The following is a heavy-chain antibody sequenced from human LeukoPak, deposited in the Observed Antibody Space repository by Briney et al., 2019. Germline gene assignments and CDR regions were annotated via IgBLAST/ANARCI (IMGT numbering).Heavy chain of an antibody. CDR3: ARDRVGVRYSLFDV. V-gene: IGHV1-46*01. J-gene: IGHJ3*01. D-gene: IGHD3-9*01. CDR1: GYTFTSYY. CDR2: INPSGGST. Sequence: ASVKVSCKASGYTFTSYYMHWVRQAPGQGLDWMGMINPSGGSTNYAQKFQGRVTMTRDMSTSTVYMDLSSLRSEDTAVYYCARDRVGVRYSLFDVWGQGTMVTVSS.